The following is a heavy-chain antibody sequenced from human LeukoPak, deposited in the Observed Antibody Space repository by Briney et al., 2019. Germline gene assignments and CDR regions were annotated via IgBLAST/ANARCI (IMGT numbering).Heavy chain of an antibody. V-gene: IGHV1-2*06. Sequence: ASVKVSCKASGYTFTGYYMHWVRQAPGQGLEWMGRINPNSGGTNYAQKFQGRVTMTRDTSISTAYMELSRLRSDDTAVYYCASRGVKLHPRPYGMDVWGQGTTVTVSS. CDR3: ASRGVKLHPRPYGMDV. J-gene: IGHJ6*02. CDR1: GYTFTGYY. CDR2: INPNSGGT. D-gene: IGHD2-15*01.